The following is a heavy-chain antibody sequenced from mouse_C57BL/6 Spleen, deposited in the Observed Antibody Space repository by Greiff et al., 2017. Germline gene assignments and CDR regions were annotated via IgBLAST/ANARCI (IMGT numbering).Heavy chain of an antibody. CDR1: GFTFSSYA. J-gene: IGHJ2*01. Sequence: EVMLVESGGGLVKPGGSLKLSCAASGFTFSSYAMSWVRQTPEKRLEWVATISDGGSYTYYPDNVKGRFTISRDNAKNNLYLQMSHLKSEDTAMYYCARGVTPFDYWGQGTTLTVSS. CDR3: ARGVTPFDY. V-gene: IGHV5-4*03. CDR2: ISDGGSYT.